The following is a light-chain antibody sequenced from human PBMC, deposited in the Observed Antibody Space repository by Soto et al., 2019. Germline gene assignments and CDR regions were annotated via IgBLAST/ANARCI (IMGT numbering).Light chain of an antibody. V-gene: IGLV1-44*01. CDR3: ATWDDSLNARGV. Sequence: QSVLTQPLSASGTPGQRVTISCSGSRSNIGNNAVSWYQQFPGTAPKLLIYNNNQRPSGVPDRFSGPKSGTSASLAISGLQSEDEADYYCATWDDSLNARGVLGGGTKLTVL. CDR2: NNN. CDR1: RSNIGNNA. J-gene: IGLJ3*02.